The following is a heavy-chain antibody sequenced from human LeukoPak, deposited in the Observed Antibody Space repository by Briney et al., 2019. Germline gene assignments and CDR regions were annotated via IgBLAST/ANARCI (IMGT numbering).Heavy chain of an antibody. CDR3: ARADYGDYVYYFDY. J-gene: IGHJ4*02. CDR1: GFTFEDYG. V-gene: IGHV3-20*04. Sequence: PGGSLRLSCAASGFTFEDYGMSWVRQAPGKGLEWVSGINWNGGSTGYADSVKGRFTISRDNAKNSLYLQMNSLRAEDTALYYCARADYGDYVYYFDYWGQGTLVTVSS. CDR2: INWNGGST. D-gene: IGHD4-17*01.